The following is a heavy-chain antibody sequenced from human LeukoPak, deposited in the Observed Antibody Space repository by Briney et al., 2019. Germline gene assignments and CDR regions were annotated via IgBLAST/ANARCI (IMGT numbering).Heavy chain of an antibody. D-gene: IGHD1-1*01. CDR3: ARGHTGQNWFDP. CDR1: GGSISSYY. Sequence: SETLSLTCTVSGGSISSYYWSWIRQPSGKGLEWVGYIYYSGSTNYNPSLKSRVTVSLDTAKNQYSLQLSSVSAADTAIYYCARGHTGQNWFDPWGQGTLVTVSS. J-gene: IGHJ5*02. CDR2: IYYSGST. V-gene: IGHV4-59*08.